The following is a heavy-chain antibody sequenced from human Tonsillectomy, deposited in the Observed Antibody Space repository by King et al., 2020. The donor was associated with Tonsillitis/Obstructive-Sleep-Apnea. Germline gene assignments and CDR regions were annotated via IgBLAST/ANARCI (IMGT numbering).Heavy chain of an antibody. CDR2: TKNNANSYTT. J-gene: IGHJ6*02. V-gene: IGHV3-72*01. Sequence: VQLVESGGGLVQPGGSLRLSCAASGFTFSDHYMDWVRQAPGKGLEWVGRTKNNANSYTTEYAASVKGRFTISRDDSKNSVYLQMNSLKTEDTAVYYCARGGIAAFYYGLDVWGQGPTVTVSS. D-gene: IGHD6-13*01. CDR3: ARGGIAAFYYGLDV. CDR1: GFTFSDHY.